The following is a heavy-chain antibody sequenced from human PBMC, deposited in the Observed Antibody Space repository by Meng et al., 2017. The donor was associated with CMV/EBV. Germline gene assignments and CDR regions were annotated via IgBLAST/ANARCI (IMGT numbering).Heavy chain of an antibody. CDR3: ARVPAYCTNGVCPATCDY. D-gene: IGHD2-8*01. V-gene: IGHV1-46*01. CDR1: YTFTSYY. CDR2: LNPSGGST. J-gene: IGHJ4*02. Sequence: YTFTSYYMHWVRQAPGQGLEWMGILNPSGGSTSYAQKFQGRVTMTRDTSTSTVYMELSSLRSEDTAVYYCARVPAYCTNGVCPATCDYWGQGTLVTVSS.